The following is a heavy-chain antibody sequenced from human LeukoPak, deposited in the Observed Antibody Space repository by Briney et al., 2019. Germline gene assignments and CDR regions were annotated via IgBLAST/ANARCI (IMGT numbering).Heavy chain of an antibody. V-gene: IGHV3-48*03. D-gene: IGHD2-8*02. CDR2: ISSSGSTI. J-gene: IGHJ3*02. CDR3: ARDRGYALVEGAFDI. Sequence: GGSLRLSCAASGFTFSSYEMNWVRQAPGKGLEWVSYISSSGSTIYYADSEKGRFTISRDNAKNSLYLQMNSLRAEDTAVYYCARDRGYALVEGAFDIWGQGTMVTVSS. CDR1: GFTFSSYE.